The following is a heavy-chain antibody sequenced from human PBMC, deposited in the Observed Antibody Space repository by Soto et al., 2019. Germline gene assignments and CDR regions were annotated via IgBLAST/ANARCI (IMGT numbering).Heavy chain of an antibody. CDR2: LHSGGDT. CDR1: GIPVSSNY. D-gene: IGHD3-10*01. V-gene: IGHV3-53*04. CDR3: ARDGPYYYASRMDV. J-gene: IGHJ6*02. Sequence: EVRLVESGGGLVQPGGSLRLSCVASGIPVSSNYMTWVRQAPGKGLEWVSVLHSGGDTYYANSVNGRFTISRHDSTNTLYLQMNSLTPEDTAVYYGARDGPYYYASRMDVWGQGTTVTVSS.